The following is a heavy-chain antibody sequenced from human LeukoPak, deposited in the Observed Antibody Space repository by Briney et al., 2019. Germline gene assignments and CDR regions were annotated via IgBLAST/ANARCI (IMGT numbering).Heavy chain of an antibody. J-gene: IGHJ4*02. CDR3: VKDSSSWPYYFDF. Sequence: GGSLRLSCSASGFTFSSYAMHWVRQAPGKGLESVSAISSDGGTTFYADSMKGIFTISRDNSKNTLFLQMSSLRADDTAVYYCVKDSSSWPYYFDFWAREPWSPSPQ. CDR1: GFTFSSYA. CDR2: ISSDGGTT. D-gene: IGHD6-13*01. V-gene: IGHV3-64D*09.